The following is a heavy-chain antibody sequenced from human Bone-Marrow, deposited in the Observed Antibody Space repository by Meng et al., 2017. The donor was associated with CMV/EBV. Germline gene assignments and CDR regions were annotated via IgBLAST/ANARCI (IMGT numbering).Heavy chain of an antibody. J-gene: IGHJ6*02. Sequence: SVKVSCKPSGGTFSNYAVSWVRQAPGQGLEWMGGIIPILDITNYAQKFQGRVTITADKSTNAVYMELSSLRSDDTAVYYCARGTIMIRDYHHHGVDVWGQGTTVTVSS. CDR3: ARGTIMIRDYHHHGVDV. CDR2: IIPILDIT. D-gene: IGHD3-16*01. CDR1: GGTFSNYA. V-gene: IGHV1-69*10.